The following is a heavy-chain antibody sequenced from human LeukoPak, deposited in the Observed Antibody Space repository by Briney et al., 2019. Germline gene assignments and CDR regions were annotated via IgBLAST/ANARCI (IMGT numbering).Heavy chain of an antibody. J-gene: IGHJ6*02. V-gene: IGHV1-2*02. CDR2: INPNSGGT. Sequence: ASVKVSCKASGYTFTGYYMHWVRQAPGQGLEWMRWINPNSGGTNYAQKFQGRVTMTRDTSISTAYMELSRLRSDDTAVYYCASGHFGGPLRNYYYYYGMDVWGQGTTVTVSS. CDR1: GYTFTGYY. D-gene: IGHD3-16*01. CDR3: ASGHFGGPLRNYYYYYGMDV.